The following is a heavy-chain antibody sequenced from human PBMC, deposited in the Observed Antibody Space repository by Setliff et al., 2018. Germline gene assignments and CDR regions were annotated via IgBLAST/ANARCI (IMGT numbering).Heavy chain of an antibody. D-gene: IGHD3-10*01. CDR3: ARSLGSGSYYGSRPFHSDY. CDR2: IYRSGNT. V-gene: IGHV4-61*09. J-gene: IGHJ4*02. CDR1: GDSISTGINY. Sequence: SETLSLTCTVSGDSISTGINYWSWIRQPAGKGLEWIGHIYRSGNTNFNPSLKSRVTISGDRSKNQFSLELSSVTAADTAVYYCARSLGSGSYYGSRPFHSDYWGQGILVTVSS.